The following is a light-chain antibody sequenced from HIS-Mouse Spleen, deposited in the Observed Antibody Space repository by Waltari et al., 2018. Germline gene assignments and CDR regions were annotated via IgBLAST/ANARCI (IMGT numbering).Light chain of an antibody. CDR3: MQGTHWPLT. J-gene: IGKJ4*01. CDR2: KVS. V-gene: IGKV2-30*02. Sequence: DVVMTQSPLSLPVTLGQPASISCRSSQSLVHSDGNTYLNWFQQRPGQSPRRLIYKVSHRDPGVPDRFSGSGSGTDFTLKISRVEAEDVGVYYCMQGTHWPLTFGGGTKVEIK. CDR1: QSLVHSDGNTY.